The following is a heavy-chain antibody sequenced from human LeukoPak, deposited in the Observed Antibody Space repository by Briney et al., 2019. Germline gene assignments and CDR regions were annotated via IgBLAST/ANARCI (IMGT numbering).Heavy chain of an antibody. V-gene: IGHV3-21*01. J-gene: IGHJ4*02. CDR3: ARDRVAGILDC. CDR2: ISSSSSYI. CDR1: GFTFSSYS. D-gene: IGHD6-19*01. Sequence: GGSLRLSCAASGFTFSSYSMNWVRPAPGKGLEWVSSISSSSSYIYYADSVKGRFTISRDKAKNALYLQMNSLRAEDTAVYYCARDRVAGILDCWGQGTLVTVSS.